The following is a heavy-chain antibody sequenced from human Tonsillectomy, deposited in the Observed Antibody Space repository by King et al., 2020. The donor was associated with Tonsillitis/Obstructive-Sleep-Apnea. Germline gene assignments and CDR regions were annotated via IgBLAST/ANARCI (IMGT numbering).Heavy chain of an antibody. Sequence: TLKEAGPTLVKPTQTLTLTCTFSGVSLTTSGGGVAWIREPPGKALECLALIDWEYFNRYIPSLKSRLTITTDTSKNQVFLTMTNMDPVDTATYNCAHSSVLEWLSFDYWGQGTLVTVSS. CDR3: AHSSVLEWLSFDY. D-gene: IGHD3-3*01. V-gene: IGHV2-5*02. J-gene: IGHJ4*02. CDR1: GVSLTTSGGG. CDR2: IDWEYFN.